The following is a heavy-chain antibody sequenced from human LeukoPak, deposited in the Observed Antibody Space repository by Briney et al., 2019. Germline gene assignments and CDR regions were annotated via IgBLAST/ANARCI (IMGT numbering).Heavy chain of an antibody. Sequence: GGSLRLSCAASGFTVSSNYMSWVRQAPGRGLEWVSVIYSGGSTYYADSVKGRFTISRDNSKNTLYLQMNSLRAEDTAVYYCASSEWEHFDYWGQGTLVTVSS. CDR3: ASSEWEHFDY. J-gene: IGHJ4*02. V-gene: IGHV3-66*01. D-gene: IGHD1-26*01. CDR1: GFTVSSNY. CDR2: IYSGGST.